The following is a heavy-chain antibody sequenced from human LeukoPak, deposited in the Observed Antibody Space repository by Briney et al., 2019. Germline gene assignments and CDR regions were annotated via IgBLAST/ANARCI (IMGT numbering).Heavy chain of an antibody. D-gene: IGHD3-22*01. CDR2: ISYDGSNK. V-gene: IGHV3-30-3*01. CDR3: ARPPFTYYYHSSGPLDY. Sequence: GRSLRLSCAASGFTFSSYAMHWVRQAPGKGLEWVAVISYDGSNKYYADSVKGRFTISRDNSKNTLYLQMNSLRAEDTAVYYCARPPFTYYYHSSGPLDYWGQGTLVTVSS. CDR1: GFTFSSYA. J-gene: IGHJ4*02.